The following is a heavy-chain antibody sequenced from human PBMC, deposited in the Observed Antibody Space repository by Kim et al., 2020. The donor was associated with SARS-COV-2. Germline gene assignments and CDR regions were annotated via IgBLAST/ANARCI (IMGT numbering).Heavy chain of an antibody. J-gene: IGHJ4*02. Sequence: GGSLRLSCAASGFTFSDYYMSWIRQAPGKGLEWVSYISSSGSTIYYADSVKGRFTISRDNAKNSLYLQMNSLRAEDTAVYYCARVVPDYVWGSYRAPDYWGQGTLVTVSS. CDR2: ISSSGSTI. CDR1: GFTFSDYY. CDR3: ARVVPDYVWGSYRAPDY. D-gene: IGHD3-16*02. V-gene: IGHV3-11*01.